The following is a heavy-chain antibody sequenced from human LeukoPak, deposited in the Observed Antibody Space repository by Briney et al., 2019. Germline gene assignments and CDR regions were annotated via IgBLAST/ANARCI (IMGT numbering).Heavy chain of an antibody. D-gene: IGHD3-10*01. Sequence: GGSLRLSCAASGFSFSSSEMNWVRQAPGKGLEWVPYITSSGSITYYADSVKGRFTISRDNAQNSLYLQMNSLRAEDTAVYYCASLIRRESFGERYFDYWGQGTLVTVSS. CDR2: ITSSGSIT. V-gene: IGHV3-48*03. CDR3: ASLIRRESFGERYFDY. J-gene: IGHJ4*02. CDR1: GFSFSSSE.